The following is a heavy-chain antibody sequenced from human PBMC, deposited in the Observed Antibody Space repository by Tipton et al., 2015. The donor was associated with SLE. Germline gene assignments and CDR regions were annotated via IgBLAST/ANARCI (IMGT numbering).Heavy chain of an antibody. Sequence: TLSLTCAVSGGSISSYYWSWIRQPAGKGLEWIGRVYSSGSTSYNPSLKSRVTISVDTSKNQFSLKLSSVTAADTAVYYCATRMATPAGFDYWGQGTLVTVSS. D-gene: IGHD5-24*01. J-gene: IGHJ4*02. V-gene: IGHV4-4*07. CDR2: VYSSGST. CDR1: GGSISSYY. CDR3: ATRMATPAGFDY.